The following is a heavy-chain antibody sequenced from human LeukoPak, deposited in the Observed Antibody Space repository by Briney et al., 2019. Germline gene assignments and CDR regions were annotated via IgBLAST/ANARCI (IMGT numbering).Heavy chain of an antibody. V-gene: IGHV4-34*01. Sequence: NASETLSLTCAVYGGSFSGYHWSWIRQPPGKGLEWIGEINHSGSTNYNPSLKSRVTISVDTSKNQFSLKLSSVTAADTAVYYCARGGTMIVVVDSPQGGFDYWGQGTLVTVSS. J-gene: IGHJ4*02. D-gene: IGHD3-22*01. CDR1: GGSFSGYH. CDR2: INHSGST. CDR3: ARGGTMIVVVDSPQGGFDY.